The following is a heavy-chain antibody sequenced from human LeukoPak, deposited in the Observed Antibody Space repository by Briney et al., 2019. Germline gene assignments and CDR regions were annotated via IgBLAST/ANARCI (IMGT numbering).Heavy chain of an antibody. Sequence: GASVKVSCKASGYTFTRYGISWVRQAPGQGLEWMGWISAYNGNTNYAQKLQGRVTMTTDTSTSTAYMELRSLRSDDTAVYYCARGGSQVVPARVRSPAPWFDPWGQGTLVTVSS. CDR2: ISAYNGNT. CDR1: GYTFTRYG. CDR3: ARGGSQVVPARVRSPAPWFDP. J-gene: IGHJ5*02. V-gene: IGHV1-18*01. D-gene: IGHD2-2*01.